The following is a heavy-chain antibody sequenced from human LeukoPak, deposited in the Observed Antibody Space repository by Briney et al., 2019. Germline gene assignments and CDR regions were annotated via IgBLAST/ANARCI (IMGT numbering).Heavy chain of an antibody. CDR1: GYTFTGYY. V-gene: IGHV1-2*02. D-gene: IGHD3-22*01. CDR3: ARGSKSFTYYYDSSGYFY. J-gene: IGHJ4*02. Sequence: ASVKVSCKASGYTFTGYYMHWVRQAPGQGLEWMGWINPNSGGTNYAQKFQGRVTMTRDTSISTAYMELSRLRSDDTAVYYCARGSKSFTYYYDSSGYFYWGQGTLVTVSS. CDR2: INPNSGGT.